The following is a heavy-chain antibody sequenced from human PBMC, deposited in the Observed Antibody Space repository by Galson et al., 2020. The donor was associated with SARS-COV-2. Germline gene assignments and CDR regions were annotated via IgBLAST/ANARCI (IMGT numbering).Heavy chain of an antibody. Sequence: SETLSLTCTVSGGSISSTGYYWGWIRQPPGKGLEWIGNIYYSGSTYYNPSLKSRVTISVDTSKNQFSLKLSSVTAADTAVYYCARDSLAFGDNPYYYGMDVWGQGTTVTVSS. CDR2: IYYSGST. V-gene: IGHV4-39*02. D-gene: IGHD3-10*01. CDR1: GGSISSTGYY. J-gene: IGHJ6*02. CDR3: ARDSLAFGDNPYYYGMDV.